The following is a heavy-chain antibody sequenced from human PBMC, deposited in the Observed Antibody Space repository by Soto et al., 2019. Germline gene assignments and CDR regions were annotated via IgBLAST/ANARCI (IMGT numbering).Heavy chain of an antibody. CDR2: INPNSGGT. CDR3: ARDLRRGVLRYFDWSPRDYYYYGMDV. J-gene: IGHJ6*02. V-gene: IGHV1-2*02. D-gene: IGHD3-9*01. Sequence: ASVKVSCKASGYTFTGYYMHWVRQAPGQGLEWMGWINPNSGGTNYAQKFQGRVTMTRDTSISTAYMELGRLRSDDTAVYYCARDLRRGVLRYFDWSPRDYYYYGMDVWGQGTTVTVSS. CDR1: GYTFTGYY.